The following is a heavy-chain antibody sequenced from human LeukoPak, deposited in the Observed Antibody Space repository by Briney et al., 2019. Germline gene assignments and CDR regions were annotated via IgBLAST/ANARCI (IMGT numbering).Heavy chain of an antibody. CDR1: GGSISSYY. Sequence: SETLSLTCTVSGGSISSYYWSWIRQPPGKGLKWIGNIYYSGYTTYSPSLRSRVTISVDTSKNQFSLKLSSVTAADTAVYYCARETTQKGAHYMDVWGKGTTITISS. CDR2: IYYSGYT. CDR3: ARETTQKGAHYMDV. J-gene: IGHJ6*03. V-gene: IGHV4-59*01. D-gene: IGHD1-14*01.